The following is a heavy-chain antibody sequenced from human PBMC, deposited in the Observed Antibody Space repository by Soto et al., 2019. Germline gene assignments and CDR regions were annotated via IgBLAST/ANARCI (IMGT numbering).Heavy chain of an antibody. V-gene: IGHV1-24*01. Sequence: ASVKVSCKASGYTFTSYDINWVRQATGKGLEWMGGFDPEDGETIYAQKFQGRVTMTEDTSTDTAYMELSSLRSEDTAVYYCAIFEFLGSWFDPWGQVTLVTVSS. D-gene: IGHD3-3*01. CDR1: GYTFTSYD. CDR2: FDPEDGET. J-gene: IGHJ5*02. CDR3: AIFEFLGSWFDP.